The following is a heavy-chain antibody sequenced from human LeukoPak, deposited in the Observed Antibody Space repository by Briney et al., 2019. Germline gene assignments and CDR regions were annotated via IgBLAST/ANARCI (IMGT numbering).Heavy chain of an antibody. CDR1: GYTFTSYG. V-gene: IGHV1-18*01. Sequence: GASVKVSCKASGYTFTSYGISWVRQAPGQGLEWMGWMSAYNGGTNYAQKLQGRVTLTTDTSANTAYMELRSLTSDDTAVYYCARSPSSSGWYADYWGLGTLVTVSS. CDR3: ARSPSSSGWYADY. J-gene: IGHJ4*02. D-gene: IGHD6-19*01. CDR2: MSAYNGGT.